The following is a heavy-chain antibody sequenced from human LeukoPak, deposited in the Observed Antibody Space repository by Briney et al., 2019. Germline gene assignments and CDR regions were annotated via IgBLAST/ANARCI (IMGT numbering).Heavy chain of an antibody. Sequence: SETLSLTCTVSGGSISSGGYYWSWIRQPPGKGLEWIGYIYHSGSTYYNPSLKSRVTILVDTSKNQFSLKLSSVTAADTAVYYCARRGGYYDSSGYYGYFDYWGQGTLVTVSS. CDR2: IYHSGST. J-gene: IGHJ4*02. V-gene: IGHV4-30-2*01. CDR1: GGSISSGGYY. D-gene: IGHD3-22*01. CDR3: ARRGGYYDSSGYYGYFDY.